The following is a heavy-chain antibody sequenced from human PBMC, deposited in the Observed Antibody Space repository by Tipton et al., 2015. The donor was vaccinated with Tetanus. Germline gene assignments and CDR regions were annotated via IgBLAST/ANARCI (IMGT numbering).Heavy chain of an antibody. D-gene: IGHD6-19*01. CDR2: ITTTSDTI. CDR3: AREYSSGWSVFDY. CDR1: GFTFSSYN. V-gene: IGHV3-48*02. Sequence: SLRLSCAASGFTFSSYNMNWVRQAPGKGLEWVSYITTTSDTIYYADSVKGRFTISRDNAKDSLFLQMNSLRDEDTAVYYCAREYSSGWSVFDYWGQGTLVTVSS. J-gene: IGHJ4*02.